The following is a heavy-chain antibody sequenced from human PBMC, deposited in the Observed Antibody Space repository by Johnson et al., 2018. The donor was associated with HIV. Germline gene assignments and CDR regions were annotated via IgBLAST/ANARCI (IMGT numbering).Heavy chain of an antibody. V-gene: IGHV3-33*06. CDR3: AKGEWGAGTDAFDI. D-gene: IGHD3-16*01. Sequence: QVQLVESGGGVVQPGRSLRLSCAASGFTFSSYGMHWVRQAPGKGLEWVAVIWYDGSDKYYADSVKGRFTISRDNSKNTLYLQMNSLRAEDTAVYYCAKGEWGAGTDAFDIWGQGGMVTVSS. J-gene: IGHJ3*02. CDR2: IWYDGSDK. CDR1: GFTFSSYG.